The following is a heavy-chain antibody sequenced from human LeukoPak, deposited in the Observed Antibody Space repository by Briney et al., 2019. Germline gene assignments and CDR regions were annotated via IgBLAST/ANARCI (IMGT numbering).Heavy chain of an antibody. D-gene: IGHD6-13*01. CDR1: GFTFSSYS. J-gene: IGHJ4*02. Sequence: GGPLRLSCAASGFTFSSYSMNWVRQAPGKGLEWVSYISSSSSTIYYADSVKGRFTISRDNAKNSLYLQMNSLRAEDTAVYYCARESGSSWYELDYWGQGTLVTVSS. CDR3: ARESGSSWYELDY. V-gene: IGHV3-48*01. CDR2: ISSSSSTI.